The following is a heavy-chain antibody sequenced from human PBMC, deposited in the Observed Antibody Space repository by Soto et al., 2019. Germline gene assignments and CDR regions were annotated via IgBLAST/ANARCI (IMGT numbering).Heavy chain of an antibody. CDR2: IYYSGST. V-gene: IGHV4-39*01. Sequence: SETLSLTCTVSGGYISSGGNYWSWIRQHQGKGLEWIGSIYYSGSTYYNPSLKSRVTISVDTSKNQFSLKLSSVSAADTAVYYCARRYSGSYPFDYWGQGTLVTVS. CDR3: ARRYSGSYPFDY. CDR1: GGYISSGGNY. D-gene: IGHD1-26*01. J-gene: IGHJ4*02.